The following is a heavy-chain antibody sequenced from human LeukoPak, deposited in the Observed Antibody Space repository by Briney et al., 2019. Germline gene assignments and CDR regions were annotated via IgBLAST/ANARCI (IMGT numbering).Heavy chain of an antibody. Sequence: GASVKVSCKASGYTFTGYYMRWVRQAPAQGLEWMGWINPNSGGTNYAQKFQGRVTMTRDTSISTAYMELSRLRSDYTSVYYCATPKFHPTVTTWDPLDYWGQGTLVTVSS. CDR3: ATPKFHPTVTTWDPLDY. D-gene: IGHD4-11*01. V-gene: IGHV1-2*02. CDR1: GYTFTGYY. J-gene: IGHJ4*02. CDR2: INPNSGGT.